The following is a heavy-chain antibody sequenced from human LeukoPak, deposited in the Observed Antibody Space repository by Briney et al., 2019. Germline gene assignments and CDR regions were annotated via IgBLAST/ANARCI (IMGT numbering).Heavy chain of an antibody. CDR3: ARGLEGYGDAFDI. V-gene: IGHV3-48*03. Sequence: GGSLRLSCAASGFTFSSYEMNWVRQAPGKGLEWVSYISSSGSTIYYADSVKGRFTISRDNAKNSLYLQMNSLRAEDTAVYYCARGLEGYGDAFDIWGQGTMVTVPS. J-gene: IGHJ3*02. D-gene: IGHD2-15*01. CDR2: ISSSGSTI. CDR1: GFTFSSYE.